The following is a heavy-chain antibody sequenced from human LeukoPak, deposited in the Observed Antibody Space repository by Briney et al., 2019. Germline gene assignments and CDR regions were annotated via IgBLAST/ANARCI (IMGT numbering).Heavy chain of an antibody. CDR3: GRDYYYGTSAPYNFGIDV. J-gene: IGHJ6*02. V-gene: IGHV1-18*04. Sequence: GASVKVSCEASGYTLTKYGISWVRHDLGQGPEWMGWISGYNGNTNYAQKFQGRVTMTTDTSTSTAYMELRDLKSDDTAVYYCGRDYYYGTSAPYNFGIDVWGQGTTVTVSS. CDR1: GYTLTKYG. CDR2: ISGYNGNT. D-gene: IGHD3-10*01.